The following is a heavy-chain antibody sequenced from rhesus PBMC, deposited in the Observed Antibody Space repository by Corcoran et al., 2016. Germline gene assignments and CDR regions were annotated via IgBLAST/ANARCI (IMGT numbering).Heavy chain of an antibody. D-gene: IGHD6-25*01. CDR1: GGSISSRS. CDR2: IYGSGIST. V-gene: IGHV4-169*02. CDR3: ASEAAAGTYGLDS. Sequence: QLQMQESGPGLVKPSETLSVTWPVSGGSISSRSWSWIPKPSGKGLELIGYIYGSGISTNYNPSLKSLVTLSVDTSTNQLSLKRSSVTAADTALYYCASEAAAGTYGLDSWGQGVVVTVSS. J-gene: IGHJ6*01.